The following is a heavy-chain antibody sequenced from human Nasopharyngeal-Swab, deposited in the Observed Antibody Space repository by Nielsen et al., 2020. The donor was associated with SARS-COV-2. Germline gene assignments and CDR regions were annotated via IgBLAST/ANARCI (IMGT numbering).Heavy chain of an antibody. CDR3: ARGGSVQIFGVAGAFDI. Sequence: GESLKISCAASGFTFSDYYMSWIRQAPGKGLEWVSYISSSGSTIYYADSVKGRFTISRDNAKNSLYLQMNSLRAEDTAVYYCARGGSVQIFGVAGAFDIWGQGTMVTVSS. CDR1: GFTFSDYY. D-gene: IGHD3-3*01. CDR2: ISSSGSTI. J-gene: IGHJ3*02. V-gene: IGHV3-11*01.